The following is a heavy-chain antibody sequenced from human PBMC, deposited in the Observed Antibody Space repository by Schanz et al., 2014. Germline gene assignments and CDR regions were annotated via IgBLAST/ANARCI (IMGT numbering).Heavy chain of an antibody. Sequence: EVQLVESGGGLVQPGGSLRLSCAASGFTFSSYAMTWVRQAPGMGLEWVSYIGNGGVTIYYADSVKGRFTISRDNSKNSLYLQMNSLRAEDTAVYHCVSSGSYSSYAFWGQGTLVTVSS. CDR3: VSSGSYSSYAF. CDR1: GFTFSSYA. CDR2: IGNGGVTI. D-gene: IGHD3-10*01. V-gene: IGHV3-48*04. J-gene: IGHJ4*02.